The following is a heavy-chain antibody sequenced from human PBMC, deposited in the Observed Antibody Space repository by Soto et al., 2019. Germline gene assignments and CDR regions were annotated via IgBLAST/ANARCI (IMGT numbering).Heavy chain of an antibody. CDR3: ASDPSLSSSYYLSYYYGMDV. V-gene: IGHV3-48*03. CDR2: ISRSGSTI. Sequence: EVQLVESGGGLVQPGGSLRLSCAASGFTFGTYEMNWVRQAPGTGLEWVSYISRSGSTIYYADSVKGRFTISRDNAKNSLYLQLNSLRAEDTAVYYCASDPSLSSSYYLSYYYGMDVGGQGTTVTVSS. CDR1: GFTFGTYE. J-gene: IGHJ6*02. D-gene: IGHD6-6*01.